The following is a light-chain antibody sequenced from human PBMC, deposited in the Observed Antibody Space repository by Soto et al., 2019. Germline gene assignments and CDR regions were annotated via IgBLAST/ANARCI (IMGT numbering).Light chain of an antibody. CDR1: SSDVGGHHY. V-gene: IGLV2-14*01. CDR2: EVS. CDR3: RSYTLSSTLV. J-gene: IGLJ2*01. Sequence: QSALTQPASVSGSPGQSITISCTGTSSDVGGHHYVSWYQQHPGKAPKFMIYEVSNRPSGVSNRFSGSKSGNTASLTISGLQAEDEADYYCRSYTLSSTLVLGGGTKLTVL.